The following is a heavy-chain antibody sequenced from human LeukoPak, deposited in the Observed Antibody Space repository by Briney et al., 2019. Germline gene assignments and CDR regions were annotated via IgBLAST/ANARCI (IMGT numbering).Heavy chain of an antibody. V-gene: IGHV1-69*13. CDR1: GGTFNNYA. Sequence: GASVKVSCKASGGTFNNYAISWVRQAPGQGFEWMGGTIPIFGPPNYAQKFQGRLTITADESTSTAYMELSSLRSEDTAVYYCAPSNSFDPWGQGTLVTVTS. CDR3: APSNSFDP. D-gene: IGHD1-7*01. J-gene: IGHJ5*02. CDR2: TIPIFGPP.